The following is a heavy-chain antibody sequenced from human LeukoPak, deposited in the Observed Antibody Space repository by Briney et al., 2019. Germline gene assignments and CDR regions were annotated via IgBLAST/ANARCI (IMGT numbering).Heavy chain of an antibody. CDR2: IRYDGSNK. D-gene: IGHD2-2*01. CDR3: AKVVTGYCSTTSCPFDS. J-gene: IGHJ4*02. Sequence: GGSLRLSCAASGFTFSTYGMDWVCQAPGKRLEWVAYIRYDGSNKNYADSVKGRFTISRDNSKNTLYLQMSSLRAEDTAVYYCAKVVTGYCSTTSCPFDSWGQGTLVTVSS. V-gene: IGHV3-30*02. CDR1: GFTFSTYG.